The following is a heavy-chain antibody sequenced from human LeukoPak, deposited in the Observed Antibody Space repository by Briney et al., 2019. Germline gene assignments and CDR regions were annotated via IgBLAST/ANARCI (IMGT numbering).Heavy chain of an antibody. D-gene: IGHD3-10*01. Sequence: GGSLRLSCVASGFTFSSYAMSWVRQAPGKGLEWVSAISGSGGSTYYADSMKGRFTISRDNSKNTLYLQMNSLRAEDTAVYYCAKSMEPRGNYYGSGSYWSYYYYYYMDVWGKGTTVTVSS. J-gene: IGHJ6*03. V-gene: IGHV3-23*01. CDR1: GFTFSSYA. CDR3: AKSMEPRGNYYGSGSYWSYYYYYYMDV. CDR2: ISGSGGST.